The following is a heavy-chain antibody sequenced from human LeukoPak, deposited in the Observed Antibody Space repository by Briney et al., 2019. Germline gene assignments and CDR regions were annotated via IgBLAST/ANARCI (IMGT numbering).Heavy chain of an antibody. Sequence: ASVKVSCKASGYTFTGYYMHWVRQAPGQGLEWMGWINPNSGGTNYAQKFQGRVTMTRDTSISTAYMELSRLRSDDTAVYYSARAVGYCSSTSCYRGMDVWGQGTTVTVSS. V-gene: IGHV1-2*02. D-gene: IGHD2-2*03. CDR3: ARAVGYCSSTSCYRGMDV. J-gene: IGHJ6*02. CDR2: INPNSGGT. CDR1: GYTFTGYY.